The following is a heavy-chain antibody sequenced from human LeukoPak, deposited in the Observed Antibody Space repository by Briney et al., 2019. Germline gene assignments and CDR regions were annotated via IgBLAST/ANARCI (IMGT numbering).Heavy chain of an antibody. J-gene: IGHJ4*02. CDR1: GYTFTSYG. CDR2: ISAYNGNT. CDR3: ARDTAILRFLEWLSPFFDY. D-gene: IGHD3-3*01. Sequence: ASVKVSRKASGYTFTSYGISWVRQAPGQGLEWMGWISAYNGNTNYAQKLQGRVTMTTDTSTSTAYMELRSLRSDDTAVYYCARDTAILRFLEWLSPFFDYWGQGTLVTVSS. V-gene: IGHV1-18*01.